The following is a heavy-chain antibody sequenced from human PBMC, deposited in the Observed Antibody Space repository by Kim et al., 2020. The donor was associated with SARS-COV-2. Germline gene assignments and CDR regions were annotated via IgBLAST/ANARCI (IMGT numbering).Heavy chain of an antibody. CDR2: INSNGFRT. Sequence: GGSLRLSCAASGFTLSGYAMHWVRQAPGKGLEYVSAINSNGFRTYYADSVRGRFTISRDMSKNMLYLQMGSLTVDEKAVYYCARECRNSGIYDYCGYWGQGTLVSVSS. J-gene: IGHJ4*02. V-gene: IGHV3-64*02. CDR3: ARECRNSGIYDYCGY. CDR1: GFTLSGYA. D-gene: IGHD1-26*01.